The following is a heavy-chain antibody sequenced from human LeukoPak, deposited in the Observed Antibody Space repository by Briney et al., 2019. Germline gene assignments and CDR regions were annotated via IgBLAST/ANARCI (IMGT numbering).Heavy chain of an antibody. CDR1: GFTFSSYS. Sequence: PGGSLRLSCAASGFTFSSYSMNWVRQAPGTGLEWVACVSSSSSYIYYGVSVKGRFTISRENAKNSRYLQMNSLRAEDTAVYYCARARGGGSYEFDYWGQGTLVTVSS. J-gene: IGHJ4*02. CDR2: VSSSSSYI. V-gene: IGHV3-21*01. CDR3: ARARGGGSYEFDY. D-gene: IGHD1-26*01.